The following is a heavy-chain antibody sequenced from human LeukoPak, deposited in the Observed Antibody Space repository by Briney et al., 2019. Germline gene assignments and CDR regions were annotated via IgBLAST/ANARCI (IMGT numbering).Heavy chain of an antibody. J-gene: IGHJ4*02. CDR2: IYYSGST. Sequence: SSETLSLTCTVSGGSISSYYWSWIRQPPGKGLEWIGYIYYSGSTNYNPSLKSRVTISVDTSKNQFSLKLGSVTAADTAVYYCARDDSSGWSGHDYWGQGTLVTVSS. V-gene: IGHV4-59*01. CDR1: GGSISSYY. CDR3: ARDDSSGWSGHDY. D-gene: IGHD6-19*01.